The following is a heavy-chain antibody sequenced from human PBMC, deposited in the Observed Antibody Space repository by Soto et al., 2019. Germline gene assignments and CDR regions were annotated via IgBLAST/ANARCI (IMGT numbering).Heavy chain of an antibody. D-gene: IGHD4-4*01. CDR3: ARSNYYYYYSLDV. CDR2: IDPSDSLT. V-gene: IGHV5-10-1*01. Sequence: GESMKISCKGSGNNIACYWVNWVRQMPGKGLEWMGRIDPSDSLTDYSPSFQGRVTISADKSINTAYLQWSSLKASDTAIYYCARSNYYYYYSLDVWGPGTTVTVSS. J-gene: IGHJ6*02. CDR1: GNNIACYW.